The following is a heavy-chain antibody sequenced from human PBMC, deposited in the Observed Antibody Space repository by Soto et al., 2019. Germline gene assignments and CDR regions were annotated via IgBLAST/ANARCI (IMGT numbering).Heavy chain of an antibody. CDR1: GGSFSGYY. V-gene: IGHV4-34*01. Sequence: PSETLSLTCAVYGGSFSGYYWSWIRQPPGKGLEWIGEINHSGSASYKSSLKSRVTISVDTSKNQFSLKLSSVTAADTAVYYCARGQYDFWSGHLDWGQGTLVTVSS. CDR3: ARGQYDFWSGHLD. J-gene: IGHJ4*02. CDR2: INHSGSA. D-gene: IGHD3-3*01.